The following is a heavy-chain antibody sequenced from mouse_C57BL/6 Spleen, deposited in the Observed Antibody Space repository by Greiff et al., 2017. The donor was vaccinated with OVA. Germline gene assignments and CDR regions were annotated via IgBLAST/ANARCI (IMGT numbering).Heavy chain of an antibody. D-gene: IGHD1-1*01. CDR3: ARGGYGSSYGYFDV. V-gene: IGHV1-72*01. CDR2: IDPNSGGT. Sequence: QVQLQQPGAELVKPGASVKLSCKASGYTFTSYWMHWVKQRPGRGLEWIGRIDPNSGGTKYNEKFKSTATLTVDKPSRTAYMPLSSLTAEDSAVYDCARGGYGSSYGYFDVWGKGTTVTVSS. CDR1: GYTFTSYW. J-gene: IGHJ1*03.